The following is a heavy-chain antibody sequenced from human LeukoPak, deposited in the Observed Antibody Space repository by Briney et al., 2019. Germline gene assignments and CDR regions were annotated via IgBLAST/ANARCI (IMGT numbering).Heavy chain of an antibody. V-gene: IGHV4-59*01. Sequence: PSETLSLTCTVSGFSISSYYWSWIRQPPGKGLEWIGYIYYSGSTNYNPSLKSRVTISVDTSKNQFSLKLSSVTAADTAVYYCARGVCSGGSCYLSLNYWGQGTLVTVSS. CDR1: GFSISSYY. CDR3: ARGVCSGGSCYLSLNY. D-gene: IGHD2-15*01. CDR2: IYYSGST. J-gene: IGHJ4*02.